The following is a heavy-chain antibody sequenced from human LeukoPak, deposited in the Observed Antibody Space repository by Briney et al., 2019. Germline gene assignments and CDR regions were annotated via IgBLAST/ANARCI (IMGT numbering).Heavy chain of an antibody. Sequence: GSLRLSCAASGFTFSSYAMSWVRQAPGKGLEWVSSISSSSSYIYYADSVKGRFTISRDNAKNSLYLQMNSLRAEDTAVYYCARYCSGERCDYWGQGTLVTVSS. D-gene: IGHD2-15*01. V-gene: IGHV3-21*01. CDR3: ARYCSGERCDY. J-gene: IGHJ4*02. CDR1: GFTFSSYA. CDR2: ISSSSSYI.